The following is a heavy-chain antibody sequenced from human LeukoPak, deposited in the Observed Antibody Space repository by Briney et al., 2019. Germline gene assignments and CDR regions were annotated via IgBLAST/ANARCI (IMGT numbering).Heavy chain of an antibody. CDR2: IYYSGST. CDR3: ARDRWGATMLFDY. V-gene: IGHV4-59*01. D-gene: IGHD5-12*01. CDR1: GGSISSYY. Sequence: PSETLSLTCTVSGGSISSYYWSWIRQPPGKGLEWIAYIYYSGSTNYNPSLKSRVTISVDTSKNQFSLKLNSVTAADTAVYYCARDRWGATMLFDYWGQGTLVTVSS. J-gene: IGHJ4*02.